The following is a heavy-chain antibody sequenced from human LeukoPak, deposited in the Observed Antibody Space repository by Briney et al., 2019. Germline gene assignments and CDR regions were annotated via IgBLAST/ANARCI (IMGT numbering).Heavy chain of an antibody. J-gene: IGHJ3*02. D-gene: IGHD3-22*01. CDR1: GYTFTSYG. CDR2: ISAYNGNT. CDR3: ARDFPRGITMIVARAFDI. V-gene: IGHV1-18*01. Sequence: ASVKVSCKASGYTFTSYGISWVRQAPGQGLEWMGWISAYNGNTNYAQKLQGRVTMTTDTSTSTAYMELRSLRSDDTAVYYCARDFPRGITMIVARAFDIWGQGTMVTVSS.